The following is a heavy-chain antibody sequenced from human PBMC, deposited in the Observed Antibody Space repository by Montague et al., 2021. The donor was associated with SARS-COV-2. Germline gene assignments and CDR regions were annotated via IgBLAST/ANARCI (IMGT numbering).Heavy chain of an antibody. CDR2: ISYGGST. Sequence: SETLSLTCTVSGGSISTYYWTWIRQPPGKGLEWIASISYGGSTNYNLSLRSRVTISVDTSQNQFSLILRSVTAADTAVYYCARLWGRAARGIYFYYGMDVWGQGTTVTVSS. CDR1: GGSISTYY. CDR3: ARLWGRAARGIYFYYGMDV. D-gene: IGHD6-6*01. J-gene: IGHJ6*02. V-gene: IGHV4-59*08.